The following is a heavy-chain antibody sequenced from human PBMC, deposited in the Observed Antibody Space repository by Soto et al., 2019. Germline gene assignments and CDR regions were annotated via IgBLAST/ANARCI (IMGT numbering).Heavy chain of an antibody. D-gene: IGHD2-8*02. J-gene: IGHJ4*02. CDR1: GFTVNTYG. V-gene: IGHV3-30*03. CDR2: ISRDGGTK. Sequence: QVQLVESGGGVVQPGRSLRLSCAVSGFTVNTYGMHWLRQAPGKGLEWVAVISRDGGTKFYADSVKGRFTISRDNSRNTLFLEMNSLRGDDMAVYYCTGEVASGYWGQGTLVTISS. CDR3: TGEVASGY.